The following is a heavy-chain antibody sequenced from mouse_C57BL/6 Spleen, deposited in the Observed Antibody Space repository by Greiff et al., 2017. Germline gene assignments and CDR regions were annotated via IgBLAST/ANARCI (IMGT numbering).Heavy chain of an antibody. J-gene: IGHJ4*01. CDR2: SRNKANDYTT. D-gene: IGHD1-1*02. CDR3: ARALYGYDAMDY. Sequence: EVMLVESGGGLVQSGRSLRLSCATSGFTFSDFYMEWVRQAPGKGLEWIAASRNKANDYTTEYSASVKGRFIVSRDTSQSILYLQMNALRAEDTAIYYCARALYGYDAMDYWGQGTSVTVSS. V-gene: IGHV7-1*01. CDR1: GFTFSDFY.